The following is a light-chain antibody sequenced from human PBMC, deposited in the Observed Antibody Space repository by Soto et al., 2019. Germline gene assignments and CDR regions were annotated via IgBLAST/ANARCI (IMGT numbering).Light chain of an antibody. J-gene: IGKJ1*01. CDR3: QQRSGSRPTWT. Sequence: EIVLTQSPGTLSWSPGERATLSCRASQRIYSSSLGWYQQKPGQAPRLLIYDASSRATGIPDRFSGSGSGTDFTLTSSRLAPEDVAVYICQQRSGSRPTWTFGQGTKMEIK. CDR1: QRIYSSS. V-gene: IGKV3D-20*02. CDR2: DAS.